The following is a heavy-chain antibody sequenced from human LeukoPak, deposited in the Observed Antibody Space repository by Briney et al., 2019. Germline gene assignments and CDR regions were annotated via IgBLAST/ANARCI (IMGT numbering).Heavy chain of an antibody. Sequence: GGSLRLSCAASGFTFSSYGTSWVRQAPGKGLEWVSAISGSGGSTYYADSVKGRFTISRDNAKNTLNLQMNSLRAEDTAVYYCARRGAVADAFDIWGQGTMVTVSS. CDR3: ARRGAVADAFDI. D-gene: IGHD6-19*01. CDR1: GFTFSSYG. V-gene: IGHV3-23*01. J-gene: IGHJ3*02. CDR2: ISGSGGST.